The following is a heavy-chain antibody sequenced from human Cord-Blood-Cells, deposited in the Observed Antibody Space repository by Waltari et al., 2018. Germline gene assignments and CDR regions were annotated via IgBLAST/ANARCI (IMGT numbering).Heavy chain of an antibody. CDR3: GAGYCSSTSCYYFDY. D-gene: IGHD2-2*01. V-gene: IGHV4-31*03. CDR2: LHYSGST. J-gene: IGHJ4*02. CDR1: GGSFSSGGYY. Sequence: QVQLQESGPGLVKPSQPLSLTCTVSGGSFSSGGYYWRWLRQRPGKGLEWNGYLHYSGSTYYKPSLKSRVTISVDTSKNQFSLKLSSVTAADTAVYYCGAGYCSSTSCYYFDYWGQGTLVTVSS.